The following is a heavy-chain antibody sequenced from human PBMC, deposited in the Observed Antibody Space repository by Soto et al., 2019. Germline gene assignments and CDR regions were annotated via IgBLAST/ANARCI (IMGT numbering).Heavy chain of an antibody. CDR3: ARDLVGAWGYYYYGMDV. Sequence: EVQLVESGGGLVKPGGSLRLSCAASGFTFSGYSMNWVRQAPGKGLEWVSSISSSSSYIYYADSVKGRFTISRDNAKNSLYLQMNSLRAEDTAVYYCARDLVGAWGYYYYGMDVWGQGTTVTVSS. CDR1: GFTFSGYS. J-gene: IGHJ6*02. V-gene: IGHV3-21*01. D-gene: IGHD1-26*01. CDR2: ISSSSSYI.